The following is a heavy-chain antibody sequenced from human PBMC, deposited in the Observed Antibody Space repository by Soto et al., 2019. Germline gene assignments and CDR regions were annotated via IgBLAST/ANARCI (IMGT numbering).Heavy chain of an antibody. CDR3: PSARGWRSEAFDI. CDR1: GDSVSSNSAA. Sequence: PSQTLSLTCAISGDSVSSNSAAWNWLRQSPSRGVEWRGSTYYRVNWYNDNVASVKRRVTNNPDTSKNQYSMQRDWVTPEDTAVNYSPSARGWRSEAFDIWGQGTVVTVSS. J-gene: IGHJ3*02. V-gene: IGHV6-1*01. D-gene: IGHD3-10*01. CDR2: TYYRVNWYN.